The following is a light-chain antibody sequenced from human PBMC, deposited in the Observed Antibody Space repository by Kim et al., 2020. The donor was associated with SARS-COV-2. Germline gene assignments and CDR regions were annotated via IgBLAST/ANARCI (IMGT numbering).Light chain of an antibody. CDR2: GKN. CDR3: QSRDSSDKVV. V-gene: IGLV3-19*01. CDR1: SLRSYY. Sequence: SSELTQDPAVSVALGQTVRITCQGDSLRSYYASWNQQKPGQAPVLVIYGKNNRPSGIPDRFSGSSSGNTASLTITGAQAEDEADYYCQSRDSSDKVVFGGGPKLTVL. J-gene: IGLJ2*01.